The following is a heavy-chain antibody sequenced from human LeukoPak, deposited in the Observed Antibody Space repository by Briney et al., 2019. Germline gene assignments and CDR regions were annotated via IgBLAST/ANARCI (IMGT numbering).Heavy chain of an antibody. V-gene: IGHV1-18*01. CDR1: GGTFSSYG. CDR2: ISAYNGNT. CDR3: ARDVLYCSSTSCSPHYYGMDV. J-gene: IGHJ6*02. Sequence: GASVKVSCKASGGTFSSYGISWVRQAPGQGLEWMGWISAYNGNTNYAQKLQGRVTMATDTSTSTAYMELRSLRSDDTAVYYCARDVLYCSSTSCSPHYYGMDVWGQGTTVTVSS. D-gene: IGHD2-2*01.